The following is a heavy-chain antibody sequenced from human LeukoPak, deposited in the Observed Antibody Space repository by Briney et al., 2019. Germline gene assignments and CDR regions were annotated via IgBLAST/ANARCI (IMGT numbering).Heavy chain of an antibody. V-gene: IGHV3-30*18. CDR1: GFTFRDYG. Sequence: GGPLRLSCAASGFTFRDYGMHWVRQAPGKGLEWVALMSFDGSDKYFADSAKGRFTISRDNYKHTVYLHMNTLRPEDTALYYCAKDLAGGNVPDSWGQGTLVTVYS. CDR3: AKDLAGGNVPDS. D-gene: IGHD2-8*02. J-gene: IGHJ5*02. CDR2: MSFDGSDK.